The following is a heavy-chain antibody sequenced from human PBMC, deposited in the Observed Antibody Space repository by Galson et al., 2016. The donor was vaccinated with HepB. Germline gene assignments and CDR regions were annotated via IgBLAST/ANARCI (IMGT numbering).Heavy chain of an antibody. CDR1: GFTFSSYA. J-gene: IGHJ4*02. CDR2: ISGSGRST. Sequence: SLRLSCAASGFTFSSYAMSWVRQAPGKGLELVSSISGSGRSTYYADSVKGRYAISRDNSKSTLYLRMDSLRVEDTATYHCTKRCMTNTCHNADDFWGQGTLLTVSS. D-gene: IGHD2-8*01. V-gene: IGHV3-23*01. CDR3: TKRCMTNTCHNADDF.